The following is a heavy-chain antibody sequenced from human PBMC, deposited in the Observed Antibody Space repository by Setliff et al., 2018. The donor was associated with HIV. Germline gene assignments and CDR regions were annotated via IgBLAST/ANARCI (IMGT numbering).Heavy chain of an antibody. CDR1: GYTFSDYG. CDR2: ISRYSGNT. J-gene: IGHJ4*02. V-gene: IGHV1-18*01. Sequence: ASVKVSCKAAGYTFSDYGIAWVRQAPGQGLEWMGWISRYSGNTLYAQKFQGRVTMTTDTSTGTAYMELRSLRSDDTAVYYCASWQLTQKYYYGSGGDYWGQGTLVTVSS. D-gene: IGHD3-10*01. CDR3: ASWQLTQKYYYGSGGDY.